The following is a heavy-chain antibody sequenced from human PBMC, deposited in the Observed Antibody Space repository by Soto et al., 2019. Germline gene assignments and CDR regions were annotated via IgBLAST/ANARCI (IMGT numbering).Heavy chain of an antibody. V-gene: IGHV3-23*01. CDR3: AKDLGSGSYSDPYYYSGMDV. Sequence: GGFLSLARGVSGLSFCRYSPRWVRQAPRKGVEGVSGISGSGGRTHYADSVKGRFTISRDNSMNTLDLQMNSLRAEDTAVYYCAKDLGSGSYSDPYYYSGMDVWGQGTTVTVSS. CDR1: GLSFCRYS. CDR2: ISGSGGRT. J-gene: IGHJ6*02. D-gene: IGHD1-26*01.